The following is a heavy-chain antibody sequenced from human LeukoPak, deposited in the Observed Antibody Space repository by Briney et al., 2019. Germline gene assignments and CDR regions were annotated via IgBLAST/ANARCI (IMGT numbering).Heavy chain of an antibody. CDR1: GGTFSSYA. CDR3: ARKLGYCSGGSCYLCDY. J-gene: IGHJ4*02. CDR2: ISAYNGNT. D-gene: IGHD2-15*01. Sequence: GASVKVSCKASGGTFSSYAISWVRQAPGQGLEWMGWISAYNGNTNYAQKLQGRVTMTTDTSTSTAYMELRSLRSDDTAVYYCARKLGYCSGGSCYLCDYWGQGTLVTVSS. V-gene: IGHV1-18*01.